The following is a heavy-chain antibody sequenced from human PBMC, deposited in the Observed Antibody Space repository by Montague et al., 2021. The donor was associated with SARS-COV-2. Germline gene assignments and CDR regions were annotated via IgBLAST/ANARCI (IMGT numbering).Heavy chain of an antibody. CDR2: IYYSGST. CDR1: GGSISSSSYY. V-gene: IGHV4-39*01. Sequence: SETLSLTCTVSGGSISSSSYYWGWIRQPPGKGLEWIGSIYYSGSTYYNPSLKGRVTISVDTSKNQFSLKLSSVTAADTAVYYCAIEVGAMVYYYGMDVWGQGTTVTVSS. D-gene: IGHD1-26*01. J-gene: IGHJ6*02. CDR3: AIEVGAMVYYYGMDV.